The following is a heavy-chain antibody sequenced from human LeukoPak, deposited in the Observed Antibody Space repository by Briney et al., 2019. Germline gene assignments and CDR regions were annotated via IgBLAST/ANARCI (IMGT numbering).Heavy chain of an antibody. Sequence: RASVKVSCKASGYTFTSYDINWVRQATGQGLGWMGWMNPNSGNTGYAQKFQGRVTMTRNTSISTAYMELSSLRSEDTAVYYCARELGYCSSTSCYGGNWFDPWGQGTLVTVSS. CDR3: ARELGYCSSTSCYGGNWFDP. CDR2: MNPNSGNT. D-gene: IGHD2-2*01. J-gene: IGHJ5*02. V-gene: IGHV1-8*01. CDR1: GYTFTSYD.